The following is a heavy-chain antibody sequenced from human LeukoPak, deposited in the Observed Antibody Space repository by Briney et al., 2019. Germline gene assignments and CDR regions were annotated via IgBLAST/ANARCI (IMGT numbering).Heavy chain of an antibody. CDR3: ARGVDYAGPPRGDAFDI. CDR2: IYHSGST. D-gene: IGHD4-17*01. Sequence: SETLSLTCAVSGGSISSGGYSWSWIQQPPGKGLGWIGYIYHSGSTYYNPSLKSRVTISVDRSKNQFSLKLSSVTAADTAVYYCARGVDYAGPPRGDAFDIWGQGTMVTVSS. V-gene: IGHV4-30-2*01. CDR1: GGSISSGGYS. J-gene: IGHJ3*02.